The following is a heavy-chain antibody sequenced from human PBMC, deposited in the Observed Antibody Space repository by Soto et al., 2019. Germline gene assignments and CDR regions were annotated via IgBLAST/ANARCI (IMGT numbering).Heavy chain of an antibody. Sequence: SQTLSLTCAISGDSVSSNSAAWNWIRQSPSRGLEWLGRTYYRSKWYNDYAVSVKSRITINPDTSKNQFSLQLNSVNPEDTAVYYRARAHLYSSRWYDLGYFEIWGQGTMVTVAS. CDR3: ARAHLYSSRWYDLGYFEI. CDR2: TYYRSKWYN. J-gene: IGHJ3*02. V-gene: IGHV6-1*01. CDR1: GDSVSSNSAA. D-gene: IGHD6-19*01.